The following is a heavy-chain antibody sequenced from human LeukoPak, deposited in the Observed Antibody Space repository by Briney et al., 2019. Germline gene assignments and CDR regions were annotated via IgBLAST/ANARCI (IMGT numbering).Heavy chain of an antibody. V-gene: IGHV3-9*01. CDR1: GFTFDDYA. CDR3: AKESGGSYYEGYYFDY. J-gene: IGHJ4*02. Sequence: SLRLSCAASGFTFDDYAMHWVRQAPGKGLEWVSGISWNSGSIGYADSVKGRFTISRDNAKNSLYLQMNSLRAEDTALYYCAKESGGSYYEGYYFDYWGQGTLVTVSS. D-gene: IGHD1-26*01. CDR2: ISWNSGSI.